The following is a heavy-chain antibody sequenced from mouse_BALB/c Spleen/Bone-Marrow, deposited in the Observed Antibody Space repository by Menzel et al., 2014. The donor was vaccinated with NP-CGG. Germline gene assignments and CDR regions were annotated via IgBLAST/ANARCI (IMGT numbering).Heavy chain of an antibody. CDR1: GFNIKDTY. Sequence: DVQLQESGTDLVKPGASVKLSCTASGFNIKDTYMHWVKQRPEQGLDRIGRIDPASGNIQYDPKFQGRAAITADTSSNTAYLQLSSLTSEDTAVYYCASLTGTFDYWGQGTPLTVSS. CDR3: ASLTGTFDY. J-gene: IGHJ2*01. D-gene: IGHD4-1*01. V-gene: IGHV14-3*02. CDR2: IDPASGNI.